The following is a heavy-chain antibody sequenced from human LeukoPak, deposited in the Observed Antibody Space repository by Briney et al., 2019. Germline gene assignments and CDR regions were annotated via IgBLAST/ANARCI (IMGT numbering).Heavy chain of an antibody. CDR3: ARALTAMVLEY. J-gene: IGHJ4*02. Sequence: GRSLRLSCAASGFTFSTYGMHWVRQALGKGLEWVAVMSYDGSNKYYADSVKGRFTISRDNSKNTLSLQMNRLRPEDTAVYYCARALTAMVLEYWGQGTLVTVSS. CDR1: GFTFSTYG. V-gene: IGHV3-30*03. D-gene: IGHD5-18*01. CDR2: MSYDGSNK.